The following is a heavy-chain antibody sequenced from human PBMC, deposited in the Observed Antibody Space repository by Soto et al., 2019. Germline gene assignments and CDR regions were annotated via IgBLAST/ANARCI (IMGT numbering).Heavy chain of an antibody. D-gene: IGHD1-1*01. J-gene: IGHJ6*02. CDR2: IYYSGST. Sequence: QVQLQESGPGLVKPSETLSLTCTVSGGSISSYYWSWIRQPPGKGLEWIGYIYYSGSTNYNPSLKSRVTISVDTSKNQFSLKLSSVTAADTAVYYCARYGNPMYYYYGMDVWGQGTTVTVSS. V-gene: IGHV4-59*01. CDR3: ARYGNPMYYYYGMDV. CDR1: GGSISSYY.